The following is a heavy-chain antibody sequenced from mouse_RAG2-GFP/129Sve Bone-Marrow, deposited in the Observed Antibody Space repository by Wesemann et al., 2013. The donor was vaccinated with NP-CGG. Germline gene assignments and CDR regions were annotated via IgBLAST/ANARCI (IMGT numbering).Heavy chain of an antibody. D-gene: IGHD2-1*01. CDR2: INSNGGST. V-gene: IGHV5-6-2*01. Sequence: LELVAAINSNGGSTYYPDTVKGRFTISRDNAKNTLYLQMSSLKSEDTALYYCARCGNYPYYAMDYWGQGTSVTVSS. CDR3: ARCGNYPYYAMDY. J-gene: IGHJ4*01.